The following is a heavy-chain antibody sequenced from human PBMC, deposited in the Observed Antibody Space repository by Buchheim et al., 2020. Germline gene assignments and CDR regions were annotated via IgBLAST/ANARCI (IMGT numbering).Heavy chain of an antibody. CDR1: GFTFSSYG. Sequence: QVQLVESGGGVVQPGRSLRLSCAASGFTFSSYGMHWVRQAPGKGLEWVAVISYDGSNKYYADSVKGRFTISRDNSKNTLYTQMNSLRAEDTAVYYCAKDRRWDVWGKGTT. D-gene: IGHD5-24*01. CDR3: AKDRRWDV. J-gene: IGHJ6*03. CDR2: ISYDGSNK. V-gene: IGHV3-30*18.